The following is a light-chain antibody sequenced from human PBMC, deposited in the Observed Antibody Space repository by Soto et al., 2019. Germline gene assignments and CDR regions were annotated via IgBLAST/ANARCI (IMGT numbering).Light chain of an antibody. V-gene: IGLV2-14*01. CDR1: SSDVGGYNY. CDR2: EVS. Sequence: QSVLTQPASVSGSPGQSITISCTGTSSDVGGYNYVSWYQQHPGKAPKLMIYEVSNRPSGVSNRFSGSKSGNTASLTISGLQAEDEADYYSSSCTSSSTRVFGGGTKLTVL. CDR3: SSCTSSSTRV. J-gene: IGLJ3*02.